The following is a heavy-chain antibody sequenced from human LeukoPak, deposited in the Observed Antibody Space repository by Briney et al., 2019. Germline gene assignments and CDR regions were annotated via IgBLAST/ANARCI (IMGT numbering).Heavy chain of an antibody. CDR1: GGSLSSYY. CDR3: ARHGTISSESYFDY. D-gene: IGHD1-14*01. V-gene: IGHV4-59*08. J-gene: IGHJ4*02. CDR2: IYYSGST. Sequence: PSETLSLTCTVSGGSLSSYYWSWIRQPPGKGLEWIGYIYYSGSTDYNPSLKSRVTISIDTSKNQFSLNLSSVTAADTAVYYCARHGTISSESYFDYWGQGALVTVSS.